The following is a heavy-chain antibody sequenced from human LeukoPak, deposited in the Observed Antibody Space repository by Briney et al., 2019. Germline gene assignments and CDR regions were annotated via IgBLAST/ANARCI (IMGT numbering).Heavy chain of an antibody. Sequence: GESLKISCKGSGYSFTSYWIGWVRQMPGKGLEWMGIIYPGDSDTTYRPSFQGQVTISADMSISTAYLQWSSLKASDSAMYYCARHVPHGSFFYFDLWGQGTLVTVSS. V-gene: IGHV5-51*01. CDR2: IYPGDSDT. D-gene: IGHD1-26*01. CDR3: ARHVPHGSFFYFDL. J-gene: IGHJ4*02. CDR1: GYSFTSYW.